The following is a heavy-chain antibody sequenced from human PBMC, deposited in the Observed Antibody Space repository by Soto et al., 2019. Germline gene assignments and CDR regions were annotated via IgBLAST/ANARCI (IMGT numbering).Heavy chain of an antibody. CDR1: GGSFSGYY. Sequence: QVQLQQWGAGLLKPSETLSLTCAVYGGSFSGYYWSWIRQPPGKGLEWIGEINHSGSTNYNPSLKSRVTISVDTSKNQFSLKLSSVPAADTAVYYCARGLIAVAGTYWFDPWGQGTLVTVSS. CDR3: ARGLIAVAGTYWFDP. CDR2: INHSGST. D-gene: IGHD6-19*01. J-gene: IGHJ5*02. V-gene: IGHV4-34*01.